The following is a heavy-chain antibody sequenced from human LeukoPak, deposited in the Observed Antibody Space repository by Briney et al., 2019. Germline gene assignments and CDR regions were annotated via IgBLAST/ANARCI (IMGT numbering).Heavy chain of an antibody. CDR3: ATGGSSSWYGGFDY. Sequence: GSLRLSCAASGFTFSEYYMSWIRQAPGKGLEWVSYISSSSYTNYADSVKGRFTISRDNAKNSLYLQMNSLRAEDTAVYYCATGGSSSWYGGFDYWGQGTLVTVSS. D-gene: IGHD6-13*01. CDR1: GFTFSEYY. J-gene: IGHJ4*02. V-gene: IGHV3-11*06. CDR2: ISSSSYT.